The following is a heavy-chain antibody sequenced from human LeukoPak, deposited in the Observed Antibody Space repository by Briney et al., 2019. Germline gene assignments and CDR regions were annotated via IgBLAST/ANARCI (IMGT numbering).Heavy chain of an antibody. CDR1: GFTVSSNY. Sequence: GGSLRLSCAASGFTVSSNYMSWVRQAPGKALEWVSVIYSGGSTYYADSVKGRFTISRDNSKNTLYLQMNSLRAEDTAVYYCARDLTRYYDSSGYYLWGQGTLVTVSS. J-gene: IGHJ4*02. CDR3: ARDLTRYYDSSGYYL. D-gene: IGHD3-22*01. CDR2: IYSGGST. V-gene: IGHV3-53*01.